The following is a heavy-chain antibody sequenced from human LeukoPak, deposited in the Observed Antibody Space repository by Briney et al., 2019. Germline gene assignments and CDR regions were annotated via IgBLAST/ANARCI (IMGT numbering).Heavy chain of an antibody. CDR1: GFTFSSYW. CDR3: ASFGSSWYGAFDI. Sequence: GGSLRLSCAASGFTFSSYWMSWVRQAPGKGLEWVANIKEDGSENYYVDSVKGRFTISRDNAKNSLYLQMNSLGAEDTAVYYCASFGSSWYGAFDIWGQGTVVTVSS. D-gene: IGHD6-13*01. J-gene: IGHJ3*02. V-gene: IGHV3-7*02. CDR2: IKEDGSEN.